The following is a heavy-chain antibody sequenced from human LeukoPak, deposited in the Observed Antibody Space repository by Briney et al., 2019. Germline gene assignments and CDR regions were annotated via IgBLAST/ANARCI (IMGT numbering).Heavy chain of an antibody. CDR3: ATNTMFRGIHAFDI. Sequence: GESLKISCQGSGYTFTKYWIGWVRQMPGKGLEWMGVIYPGDSDTRYSPSFQGQVTISADKSISTAYLQWSSLKASDSAMYYCATNTMFRGIHAFDIWGQGTMVTVSS. J-gene: IGHJ3*02. CDR1: GYTFTKYW. V-gene: IGHV5-51*01. D-gene: IGHD3-10*01. CDR2: IYPGDSDT.